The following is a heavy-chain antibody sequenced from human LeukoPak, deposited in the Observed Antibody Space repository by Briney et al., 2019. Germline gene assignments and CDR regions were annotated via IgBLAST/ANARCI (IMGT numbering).Heavy chain of an antibody. J-gene: IGHJ4*02. V-gene: IGHV3-7*01. CDR1: GFTFSSYW. CDR3: ARAPGGSGSFRADY. Sequence: PGGSLRLSCAASGFTFSSYWMSWVRQAPGKGLEWVANIKQDGSEKYYVDSVKGRFTISRDNAKNSLYLQMNSLRAEDTAVYYCARAPGGSGSFRADYWGQGTLVTVSS. D-gene: IGHD5-12*01. CDR2: IKQDGSEK.